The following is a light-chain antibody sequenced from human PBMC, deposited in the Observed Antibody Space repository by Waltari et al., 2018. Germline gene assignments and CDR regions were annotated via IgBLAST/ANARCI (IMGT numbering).Light chain of an antibody. V-gene: IGKV3-20*01. CDR2: GAS. CDR1: QSVGRS. J-gene: IGKJ1*01. Sequence: EIVLTQSPGTLSFSPGERATLSCWASQSVGRSLAWYQQKRGQAPRLLIYGASTRATGIPDRFSGSGSGTDFSLTISRLEPEDFAVYYCQHYGRLPVTFGQGTKVEI. CDR3: QHYGRLPVT.